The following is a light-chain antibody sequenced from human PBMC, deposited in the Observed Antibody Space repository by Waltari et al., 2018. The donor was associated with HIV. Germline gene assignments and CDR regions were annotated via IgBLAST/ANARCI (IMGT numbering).Light chain of an antibody. Sequence: QSVLTQPPSASGTPGQRVTISCSGSSSNIGRNYVCWYQQLPGTAPKVRINRKKQRPEGVPDRVPGSKSGTSVALAISGLRSEDEAEYYCAAWDDSLSGVVFGGGTKVTVL. J-gene: IGLJ2*01. CDR2: RKK. V-gene: IGLV1-47*01. CDR3: AAWDDSLSGVV. CDR1: SSNIGRNY.